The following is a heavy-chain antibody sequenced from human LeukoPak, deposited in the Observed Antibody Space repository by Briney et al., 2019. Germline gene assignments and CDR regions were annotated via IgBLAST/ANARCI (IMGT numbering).Heavy chain of an antibody. D-gene: IGHD1-26*01. CDR2: ISGSGGST. V-gene: IGHV3-23*01. J-gene: IGHJ4*02. CDR1: GFTFSTYA. Sequence: GGSLRLSCVASGFTFSTYAMSWVRQAPGKGLEWVSAISGSGGSTYYADSVKGRFSISRDNSKNTLYLQMNSLRAEDTAVYYCAKVTSGSYSPFDYWGKGTLVTVSS. CDR3: AKVTSGSYSPFDY.